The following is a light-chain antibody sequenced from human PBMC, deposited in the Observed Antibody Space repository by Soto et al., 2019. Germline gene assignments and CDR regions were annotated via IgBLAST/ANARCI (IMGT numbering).Light chain of an antibody. J-gene: IGLJ1*01. CDR1: ISNIGTNS. CDR3: AAWDDNLNGPL. CDR2: ADS. V-gene: IGLV1-44*01. Sequence: QSVLTQPPSASGTPGQRVTISCSGDISNIGTNSVHWYQHLPGTAPKLAIYADSQRPSGVPDRFSGSKSGTSASLAISGLQSEDDADYLCAAWDDNLNGPLFGTGTKVTVL.